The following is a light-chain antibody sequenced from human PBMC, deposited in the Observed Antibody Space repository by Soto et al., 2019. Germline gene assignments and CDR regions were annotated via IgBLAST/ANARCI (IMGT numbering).Light chain of an antibody. CDR1: QSVSSSY. V-gene: IGKV3-20*01. Sequence: EIMLTHAPGTLSLSPGDRATLSCRASQSVSSSYLAWYQQKPGQAPRLLIYGASSRATGIPDRFSGSGSGTDFTLIISRLEPEDFAVYYCQRYGGFGQGTKVDIK. CDR3: QRYGG. J-gene: IGKJ1*01. CDR2: GAS.